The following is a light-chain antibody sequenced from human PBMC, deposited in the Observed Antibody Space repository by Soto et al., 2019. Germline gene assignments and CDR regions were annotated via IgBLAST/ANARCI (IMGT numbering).Light chain of an antibody. CDR2: DAS. Sequence: DIQMTQSPSTLSGSVGDRVTITCRASQTISSWLAWYQQKPGKAPKLLIYDASSLESGVPSRFSGSGSGTEFTLTISSLQPDDFDTYYCQQYNSYPWTLGQGTKVDIK. V-gene: IGKV1-5*01. CDR1: QTISSW. CDR3: QQYNSYPWT. J-gene: IGKJ1*01.